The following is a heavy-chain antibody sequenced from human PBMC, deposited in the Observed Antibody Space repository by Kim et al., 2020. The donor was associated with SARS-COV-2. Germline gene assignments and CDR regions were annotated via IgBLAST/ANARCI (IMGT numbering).Heavy chain of an antibody. CDR1: TFNLDAHP. Sequence: GGSPRLSCATSTFNLDAHPMHWVRQAPGKGREWVAGILGDGKNRYYAVSVKGRFTLSKDSSPNTVFLEMTTLDTKDTAVYLCARGETADASFYRAFDFWGDGSPVTVSS. CDR2: ILGDGKNR. CDR3: ARGETADASFYRAFDF. V-gene: IGHV3-30*04. D-gene: IGHD2-21*02. J-gene: IGHJ4*01.